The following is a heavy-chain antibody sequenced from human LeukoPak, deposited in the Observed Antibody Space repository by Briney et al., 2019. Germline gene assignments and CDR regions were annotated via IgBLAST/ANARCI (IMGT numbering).Heavy chain of an antibody. CDR2: INPNSGGT. CDR1: GYPFTGYY. J-gene: IGHJ5*02. V-gene: IGHV1-2*02. D-gene: IGHD3-3*01. CDR3: ARVPPDYDFWSGYWNLWFDP. Sequence: ASVKASCKASGYPFTGYYMHWVRQAPGHRLEWMGWINPNSGGTNYAQKFQGRVTMTRDTSISTAYMEPSRLRSDDTAVYYCARVPPDYDFWSGYWNLWFDPWGQGTLVTVSS.